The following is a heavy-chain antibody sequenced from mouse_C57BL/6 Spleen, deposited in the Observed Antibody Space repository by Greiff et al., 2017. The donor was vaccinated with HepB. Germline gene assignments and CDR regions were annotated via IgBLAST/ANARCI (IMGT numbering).Heavy chain of an antibody. J-gene: IGHJ4*01. D-gene: IGHD2-5*01. Sequence: VQLQQPGAELVRPGSSVKLSCKASGYTFTSYWMHWVKQRPIQGLEWIGNIDPSDSETHYNQKFKDKATLTVDKSSSTAYMQLSSLTSEDSAVYYWARGGDYYSNYIYAMDYWGQGTSVTVSS. CDR1: GYTFTSYW. CDR3: ARGGDYYSNYIYAMDY. V-gene: IGHV1-52*01. CDR2: IDPSDSET.